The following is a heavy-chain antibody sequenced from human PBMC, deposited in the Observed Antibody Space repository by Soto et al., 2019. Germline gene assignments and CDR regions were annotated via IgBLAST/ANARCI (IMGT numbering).Heavy chain of an antibody. J-gene: IGHJ4*02. CDR2: IKSKTDGGTT. D-gene: IGHD3-22*01. CDR3: TTELYDTSSYYFDY. V-gene: IGHV3-15*07. Sequence: EVQLVESGGGLVKPGGSLRLSCAASGFTFSNAWMNWVRQAPGKGLEWVGRIKSKTDGGTTDYAAPVKGRFTISRDDSKNTLYLQMNSLQTEDTAVYYCTTELYDTSSYYFDYWGQGTLVTVSS. CDR1: GFTFSNAW.